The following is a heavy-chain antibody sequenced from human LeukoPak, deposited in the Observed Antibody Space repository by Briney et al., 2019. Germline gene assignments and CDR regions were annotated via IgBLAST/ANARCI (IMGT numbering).Heavy chain of an antibody. CDR2: IYSGGST. V-gene: IGHV3-53*01. D-gene: IGHD3-10*01. Sequence: GGSLRLSCAASGFTVSSNYMNWVRQAPGKGLEWVSVIYSGGSTYYADSVKGRFTISRDNSKNTLYLQMNSLRAEDTAVYYCARDNPLKDGSGSRYYYYGMDVWGQGTTVTVSS. CDR1: GFTVSSNY. J-gene: IGHJ6*02. CDR3: ARDNPLKDGSGSRYYYYGMDV.